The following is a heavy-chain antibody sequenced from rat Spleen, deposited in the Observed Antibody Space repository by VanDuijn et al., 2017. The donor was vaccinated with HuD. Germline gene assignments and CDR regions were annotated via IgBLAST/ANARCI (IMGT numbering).Heavy chain of an antibody. CDR2: ISYEGSST. CDR1: GLSFSNYD. J-gene: IGHJ4*01. CDR3: ARTNNPYFYVMDA. Sequence: EVQLVESGGGLVQPGRSMKLSCAASGLSFSNYDMAWVRQAPTKGLEWVASISYEGSSTYYGDSVKGRFTISRDNAKSTLYLQMNSLRSEDTATYYCARTNNPYFYVMDAWGQGASVTVSS. D-gene: IGHD3-4*01. V-gene: IGHV5-22*01.